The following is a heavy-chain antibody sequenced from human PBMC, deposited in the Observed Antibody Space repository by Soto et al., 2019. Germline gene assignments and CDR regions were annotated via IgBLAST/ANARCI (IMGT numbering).Heavy chain of an antibody. CDR1: GGSISSDGYY. CDR2: IYYSGST. J-gene: IGHJ5*02. CDR3: AREPPRGGFGRRWFDP. V-gene: IGHV4-31*03. Sequence: QVQLQESGPGLVKPSQTLSLICTVSGGSISSDGYYWNWIRQHPGKGLEWIGSIYYSGSTFYSSSLKMRITMSVDTSKTQFSLMLSSVTAADTAVYYCAREPPRGGFGRRWFDPWGQGTLVTVSS. D-gene: IGHD3-10*01.